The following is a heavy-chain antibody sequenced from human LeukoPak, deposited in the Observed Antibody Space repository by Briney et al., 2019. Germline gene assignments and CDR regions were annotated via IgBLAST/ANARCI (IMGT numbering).Heavy chain of an antibody. CDR2: IYYSGST. Sequence: SETLSLTCTVSGVSVSSGSYYWSWIRQPPGKGLEWIGYIYYSGSTNYNPSLKSRVTISVDTSKNQFSLKLSSVTAADTAVYYCARASRVGIVGATTYYFDYWGQGTLVTVSS. V-gene: IGHV4-61*01. CDR3: ARASRVGIVGATTYYFDY. D-gene: IGHD1-26*01. J-gene: IGHJ4*02. CDR1: GVSVSSGSYY.